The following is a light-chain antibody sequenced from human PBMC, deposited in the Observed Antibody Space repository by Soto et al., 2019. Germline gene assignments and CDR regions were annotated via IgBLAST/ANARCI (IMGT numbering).Light chain of an antibody. V-gene: IGLV2-14*01. CDR3: ASFRSGTILV. Sequence: QSALTQPASVAGSPGQSGTSSCTGARSDIGDSNFISWYQHSPGKAPRLLIYEVNNRPSGVSKRFSGSKAGNTASLTISGLLDDDEADYFCASFRSGTILVFGSGTKVTVL. J-gene: IGLJ1*01. CDR1: RSDIGDSNF. CDR2: EVN.